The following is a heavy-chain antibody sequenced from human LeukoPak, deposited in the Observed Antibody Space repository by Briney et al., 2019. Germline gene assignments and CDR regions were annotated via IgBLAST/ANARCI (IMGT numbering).Heavy chain of an antibody. D-gene: IGHD1-1*01. Sequence: PSQTLSLTCTVSGGSISSGSYYWSWIRQPPGKGLEWIGSIYHSGSTYYNPSLKSRVTISVDTSKNQFSLKLSSVTAADTAVYYCARGATTGEFDYWGQGTLVTVSS. J-gene: IGHJ4*02. V-gene: IGHV4-39*07. CDR1: GGSISSGSYY. CDR3: ARGATTGEFDY. CDR2: IYHSGST.